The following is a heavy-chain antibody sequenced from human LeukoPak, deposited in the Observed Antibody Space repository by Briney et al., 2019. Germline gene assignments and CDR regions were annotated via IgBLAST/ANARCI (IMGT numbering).Heavy chain of an antibody. CDR3: ARDYGGSSPFDY. J-gene: IGHJ4*02. CDR2: ISSSGSDI. V-gene: IGHV3-21*05. D-gene: IGHD4-23*01. Sequence: GGSLRLSCAASGFTFSTYGIHWVRQAPGKGLEWVSYISSSGSDIYYADSVKGRFTISRDNAKNSLYLHMNSLRAEDTAVYYCARDYGGSSPFDYWGQGTLVTVSS. CDR1: GFTFSTYG.